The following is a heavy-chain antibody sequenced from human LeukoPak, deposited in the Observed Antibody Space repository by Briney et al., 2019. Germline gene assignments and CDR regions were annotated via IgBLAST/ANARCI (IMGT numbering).Heavy chain of an antibody. CDR1: GFTLSSSN. CDR3: ARGSGYYYNY. CDR2: ISSGSSTI. Sequence: PGGSLRLSCAASGFTLSSSNMHWVRQAPGEGLEWVSYISSGSSTIYYAASVKGRFTISRDNAKSSLYLQMNSLSAEDTAVYYCARGSGYYYNYWGQGTLVTVSS. V-gene: IGHV3-48*04. J-gene: IGHJ4*02. D-gene: IGHD3-22*01.